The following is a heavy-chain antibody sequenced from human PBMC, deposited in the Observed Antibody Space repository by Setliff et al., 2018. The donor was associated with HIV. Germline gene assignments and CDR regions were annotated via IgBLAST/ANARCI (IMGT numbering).Heavy chain of an antibody. Sequence: PGGSLRLSCSASGFTFSGSALHWVRQASGKGLEWVGRIKTKPNSYATAHAEPVKGRFTISRDDSQSTAYLQMNSLRTEDTAVYFCAVSPDGGCATTECANWFDPWGQGTQVTVSS. J-gene: IGHJ5*02. CDR2: IKTKPNSYAT. V-gene: IGHV3-73*01. CDR3: AVSPDGGCATTECANWFDP. D-gene: IGHD1-26*01. CDR1: GFTFSGSA.